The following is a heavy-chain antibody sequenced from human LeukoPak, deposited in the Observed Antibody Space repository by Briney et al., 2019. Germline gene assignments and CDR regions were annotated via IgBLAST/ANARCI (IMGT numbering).Heavy chain of an antibody. J-gene: IGHJ4*02. CDR2: IKQDGSEK. D-gene: IGHD5-18*01. CDR1: GFTFSSYW. V-gene: IGHV3-7*01. CDR3: AKGAAEEYSYGFGLDY. Sequence: GGSLRLSCAASGFTFSSYWMSWVRQAPGKGLEWVANIKQDGSEKYYVDSVKGRFTISRDNAKNSLYLQMNSLRAEDTAVYYCAKGAAEEYSYGFGLDYWGQGTLVTVSS.